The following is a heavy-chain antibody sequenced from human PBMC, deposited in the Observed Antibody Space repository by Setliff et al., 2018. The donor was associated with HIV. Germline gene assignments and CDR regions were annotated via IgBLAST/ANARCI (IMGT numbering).Heavy chain of an antibody. Sequence: ASVKVSCKASGYIFTSYYIHWVRQAPGQGLEWMGILNPSGGSTSYAQKFQGRVIMNRDTSTSTVYMGLSSLRSEDTAVYYCARGPDGVKVPYYYDSSGYYYHYWGQGALVTVSS. J-gene: IGHJ4*02. CDR3: ARGPDGVKVPYYYDSSGYYYHY. V-gene: IGHV1-46*01. CDR1: GYIFTSYY. D-gene: IGHD3-22*01. CDR2: LNPSGGST.